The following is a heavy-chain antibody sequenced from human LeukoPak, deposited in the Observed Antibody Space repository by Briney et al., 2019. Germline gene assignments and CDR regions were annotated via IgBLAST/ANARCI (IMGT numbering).Heavy chain of an antibody. CDR1: GFTFSSYG. CDR2: ISYDGSKS. Sequence: PGGSLRLSCAASGFTFSSYGMHWVRQAPGKGLEWVALISYDGSKSYYADSVKGRFTISRDNSEKTLSLQMNSLRTEDTAVYYCARVESRGVRGDIALDHWGQGTLVTVSS. D-gene: IGHD3-10*01. CDR3: ARVESRGVRGDIALDH. V-gene: IGHV3-30*19. J-gene: IGHJ4*02.